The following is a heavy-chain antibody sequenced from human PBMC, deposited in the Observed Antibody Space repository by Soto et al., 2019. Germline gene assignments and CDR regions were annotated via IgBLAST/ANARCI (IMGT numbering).Heavy chain of an antibody. J-gene: IGHJ6*02. Sequence: PGGSLRLSCAASGFTFSSYGMHWVRQAPGKGLEWVAVIWYDGSNKYYADSVKGRFTISRDNSKNTLYLQMNSLRAEDTAVYYCARGIKYSSGWYRDYYYYGMDVWGQGTTVTVSS. V-gene: IGHV3-33*01. D-gene: IGHD6-19*01. CDR3: ARGIKYSSGWYRDYYYYGMDV. CDR1: GFTFSSYG. CDR2: IWYDGSNK.